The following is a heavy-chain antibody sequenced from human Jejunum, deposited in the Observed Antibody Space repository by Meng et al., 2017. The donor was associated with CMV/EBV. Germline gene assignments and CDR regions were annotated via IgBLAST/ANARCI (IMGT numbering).Heavy chain of an antibody. CDR3: GRVNGDYYYVMDV. D-gene: IGHD4-17*01. CDR2: IYYSGRT. V-gene: IGHV4-59*01. CDR1: GASIKEEY. J-gene: IGHJ6*02. Sequence: VSGASIKEEYWGWSRQPPGKGPEWIGYIYYSGRTTYNPSLTSRVTISLDRSKKHFSLTVRSVTAADTAVYYCGRVNGDYYYVMDVWGHGTTVTVSS.